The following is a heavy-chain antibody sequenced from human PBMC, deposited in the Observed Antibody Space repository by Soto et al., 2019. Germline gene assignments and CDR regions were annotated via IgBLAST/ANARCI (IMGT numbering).Heavy chain of an antibody. J-gene: IGHJ6*02. Sequence: GASVKVSCKASGGTFSSYAISWVRQAPGQGLEWMGGIIPIFGTANYAQKFQGRVTITADESTSTAYMELSSLRSEDTAVYYCASRSITGTLLHIYYYYGMDVWGQGTTVTVSS. CDR2: IIPIFGTA. V-gene: IGHV1-69*13. D-gene: IGHD1-7*01. CDR3: ASRSITGTLLHIYYYYGMDV. CDR1: GGTFSSYA.